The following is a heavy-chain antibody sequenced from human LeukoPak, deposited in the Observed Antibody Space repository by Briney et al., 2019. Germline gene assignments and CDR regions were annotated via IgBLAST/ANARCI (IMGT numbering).Heavy chain of an antibody. D-gene: IGHD2-21*02. Sequence: PGGSLRLSCAASGFTFTTYWMHWVRQAPGRGLVWVSRINGIGSSSNYADSVKGRFTISRDNARNTLYLQMNSVRAEDTALYYCARTAPTSHFDIWGQGTMVTVSS. V-gene: IGHV3-74*01. CDR3: ARTAPTSHFDI. CDR1: GFTFTTYW. CDR2: INGIGSSS. J-gene: IGHJ4*02.